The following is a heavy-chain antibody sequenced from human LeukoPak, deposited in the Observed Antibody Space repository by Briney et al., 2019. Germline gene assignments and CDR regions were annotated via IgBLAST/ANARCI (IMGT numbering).Heavy chain of an antibody. CDR2: ISYDGSNK. V-gene: IGHV3-30*18. D-gene: IGHD6-19*01. J-gene: IGHJ4*02. CDR1: GFTFSSYG. Sequence: GRSLRLSCAASGFTFSSYGMHWVRQAPGKGLEWVAVISYDGSNKYYADSVKGRFTISRDNSKNTLYLQMNSLRAEETAVYYCAKDLGGWSPGDYWGQGTLVTVSS. CDR3: AKDLGGWSPGDY.